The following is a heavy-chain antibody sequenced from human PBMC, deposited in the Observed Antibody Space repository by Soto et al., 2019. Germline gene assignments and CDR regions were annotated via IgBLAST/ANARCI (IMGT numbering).Heavy chain of an antibody. V-gene: IGHV1-2*02. Sequence: ASGKVSCKASGYTFTGYYMHWVRQAPGQGLEWMGWINPNSGGTNYAQKFQGRVTMTRDTSISTAYMELSRLRSDDTAVYYCARWSTYYYDSSGYFLYYYYGMDVWGQGTTVTVSS. CDR2: INPNSGGT. CDR3: ARWSTYYYDSSGYFLYYYYGMDV. CDR1: GYTFTGYY. J-gene: IGHJ6*02. D-gene: IGHD3-22*01.